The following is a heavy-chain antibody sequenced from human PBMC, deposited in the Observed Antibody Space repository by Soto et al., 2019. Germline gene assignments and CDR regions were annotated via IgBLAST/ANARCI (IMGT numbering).Heavy chain of an antibody. Sequence: XSVKVSCRASGFTFTSYGIPWVRQAPGQGLEWMGWISADDGHTNFAQEFQGRISMATDTSTTTAYMELKSLTSHDTAVYYCARLPLRGSGIKWFHPWGQGTLVTVSS. CDR3: ARLPLRGSGIKWFHP. D-gene: IGHD1-26*01. V-gene: IGHV1-18*01. CDR1: GFTFTSYG. CDR2: ISADDGHT. J-gene: IGHJ5*02.